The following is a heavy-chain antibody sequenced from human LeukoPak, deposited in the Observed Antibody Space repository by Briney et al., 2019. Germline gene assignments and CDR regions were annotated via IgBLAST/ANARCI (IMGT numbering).Heavy chain of an antibody. Sequence: ASVKVSCKASGYTFTSYEINWVRQATGQGLEWMGWINPNSGDTGYAQRFQGRVTMTRDTSIRTIYMEIYMELTGLRFDDTALYYCARWDGYSSSPDYWGQGTLVTVSS. CDR2: INPNSGDT. J-gene: IGHJ4*02. V-gene: IGHV1-8*01. CDR3: ARWDGYSSSPDY. CDR1: GYTFTSYE. D-gene: IGHD6-13*01.